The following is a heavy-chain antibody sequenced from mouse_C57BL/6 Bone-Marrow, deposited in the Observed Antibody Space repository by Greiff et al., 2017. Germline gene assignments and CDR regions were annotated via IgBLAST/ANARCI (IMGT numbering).Heavy chain of an antibody. V-gene: IGHV1-50*01. CDR3: AREANHYAMDY. CDR2: IDPSDSYT. J-gene: IGHJ4*01. D-gene: IGHD1-1*01. Sequence: VQLQQPGAELVKPGASVKLSCKASGYTFTSYWMQWVKQRPGQGLELIGEIDPSDSYTNYNQKFKGKATLTVDTSSSTAYMQLSSLTSEDSAVYYCAREANHYAMDYWGQGTSVTVSS. CDR1: GYTFTSYW.